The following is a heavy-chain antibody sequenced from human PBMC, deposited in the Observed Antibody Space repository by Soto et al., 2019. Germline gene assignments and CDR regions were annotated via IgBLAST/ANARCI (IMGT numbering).Heavy chain of an antibody. D-gene: IGHD3-22*01. CDR2: IYHTGNT. Sequence: KTSETLSLTCSVSCGSMSSGAYYWNWIRQHPVKGLEWIAYIYHTGNTYYNPSLRSRTTISVDTSENQFSLKLTSVTDADTAVYYCASSYSGYLDNWGQGTLVTVSS. CDR1: CGSMSSGAYY. V-gene: IGHV4-31*03. CDR3: ASSYSGYLDN. J-gene: IGHJ4*02.